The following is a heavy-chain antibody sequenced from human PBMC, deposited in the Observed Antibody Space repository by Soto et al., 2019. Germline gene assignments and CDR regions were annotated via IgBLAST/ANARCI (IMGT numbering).Heavy chain of an antibody. CDR2: IKQDGSEK. J-gene: IGHJ4*02. D-gene: IGHD6-19*01. CDR3: ARDPKQWFVDY. Sequence: GGSLRLSCAASGFTFSSYWMSWVRQAPGKGLGWVANIKQDGSEKYYADSVKGRFTISRDNAKNSLYLQMNSLRAEDTAVYYCARDPKQWFVDYWGQGTLVTVSS. V-gene: IGHV3-7*03. CDR1: GFTFSSYW.